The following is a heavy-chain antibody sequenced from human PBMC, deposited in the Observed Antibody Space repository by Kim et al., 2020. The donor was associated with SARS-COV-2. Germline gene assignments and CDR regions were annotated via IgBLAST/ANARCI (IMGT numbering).Heavy chain of an antibody. CDR3: AKASEGGGAFDM. CDR1: GFTFSDYA. D-gene: IGHD3-16*01. J-gene: IGHJ3*02. Sequence: GGSLRLSSAASGFTFSDYAIHWVRQAPGKGLEWAAVISYDGSNKYYVDSVKGRFTISRDNSKNTLYLQMNSLRAEDTAVYYCAKASEGGGAFDMWGRGT. CDR2: ISYDGSNK. V-gene: IGHV3-30*18.